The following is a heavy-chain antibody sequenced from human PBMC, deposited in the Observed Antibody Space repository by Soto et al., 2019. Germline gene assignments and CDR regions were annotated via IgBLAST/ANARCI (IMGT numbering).Heavy chain of an antibody. D-gene: IGHD2-15*01. Sequence: QVQLVESGGGLVKPGGSLRLSCAASGFTFSDYYMSWIRQAPGKGLEWVSYIASSGSTIYYADSVTGRFTFSRGKGKNSLFLQMNSLRVEDTAVYYCARAANPRYCTGGSGPWYFDLWGRGTLVTVSS. CDR1: GFTFSDYY. CDR2: IASSGSTI. CDR3: ARAANPRYCTGGSGPWYFDL. V-gene: IGHV3-11*01. J-gene: IGHJ2*01.